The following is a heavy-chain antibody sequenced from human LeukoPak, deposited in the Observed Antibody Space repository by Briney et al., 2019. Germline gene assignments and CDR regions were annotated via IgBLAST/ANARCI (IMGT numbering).Heavy chain of an antibody. CDR1: GCTFSDYY. CDR3: ARDHGQGCSSTTSCQSDY. D-gene: IGHD2-2*01. V-gene: IGHV3-11*01. Sequence: PGGSRRLSCAASGCTFSDYYMSWIRQAPGKGLEWVSYISSSGSTIYYADSVKGRFTISRDNAKNSLYLQMNSLRAEDTAVYYCARDHGQGCSSTTSCQSDYWGQGTLVTVSS. CDR2: ISSSGSTI. J-gene: IGHJ4*02.